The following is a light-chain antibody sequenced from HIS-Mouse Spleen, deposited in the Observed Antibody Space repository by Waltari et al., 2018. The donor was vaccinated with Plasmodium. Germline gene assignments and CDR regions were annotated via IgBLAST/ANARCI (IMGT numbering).Light chain of an antibody. J-gene: IGLJ2*01. V-gene: IGLV2-23*01. Sequence: QSALTQPASVSGSPGQSITISCTGTSSDVWSYNLVSWYQQHPGKAPKLMIYEGSKRPSGFSNRFSGSKSGNTASLTISGLQAEDEADYYCCSYAGSRMVFGGGTKLTVL. CDR1: SSDVWSYNL. CDR2: EGS. CDR3: CSYAGSRMV.